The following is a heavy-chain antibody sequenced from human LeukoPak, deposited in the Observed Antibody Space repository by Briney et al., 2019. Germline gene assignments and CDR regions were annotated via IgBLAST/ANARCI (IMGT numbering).Heavy chain of an antibody. J-gene: IGHJ4*02. V-gene: IGHV4-38-2*02. D-gene: IGHD1-20*01. Sequence: SETLSLTCTVSGYFSTAYYWGWIRQPPGKGLEWIGSIYHSGSTYYNPSLKSRVTISVDTSKNQFSLKLSSVTAADTAVYYCARAANWNLFDYWGQGTLVTVSS. CDR3: ARAANWNLFDY. CDR1: GYFSTAYY. CDR2: IYHSGST.